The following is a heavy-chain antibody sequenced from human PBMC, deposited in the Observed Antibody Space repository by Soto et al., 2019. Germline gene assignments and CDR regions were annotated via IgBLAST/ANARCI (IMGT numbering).Heavy chain of an antibody. V-gene: IGHV4-59*08. CDR2: IYYSGST. CDR3: ARAGRIDDFWSGYYFHWFDP. J-gene: IGHJ5*02. Sequence: QVQLQESGPGLVKPSETLSLTCTVSGGSISSYYWSWIRQPPGKGLEWIGYIYYSGSTNYNPSLKSRVTISVDTSKNQFSLKLSSVTAADTAVYYCARAGRIDDFWSGYYFHWFDPWGQGTLVTVSS. D-gene: IGHD3-3*01. CDR1: GGSISSYY.